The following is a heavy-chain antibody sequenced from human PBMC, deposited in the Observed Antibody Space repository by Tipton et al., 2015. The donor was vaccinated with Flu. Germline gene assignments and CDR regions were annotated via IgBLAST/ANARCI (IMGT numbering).Heavy chain of an antibody. CDR3: ARERGTIFGVVIIPNYYYYYGMDV. CDR1: GYTFTSYG. D-gene: IGHD3-3*01. V-gene: IGHV1-18*01. J-gene: IGHJ6*02. Sequence: QVQLVQSGAEVKKPGASVKVSCKASGYTFTSYGISWVRQAPGQGLEWMGWISAYNGNTNYAQKLQGRVTMTTDTSTSTAYMELRSLRSDDTAVYYCARERGTIFGVVIIPNYYYYYGMDVWGQGTTVTVSS. CDR2: ISAYNGNT.